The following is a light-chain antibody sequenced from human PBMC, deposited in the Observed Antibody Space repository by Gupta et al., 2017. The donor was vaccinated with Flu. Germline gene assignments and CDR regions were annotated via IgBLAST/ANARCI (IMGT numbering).Light chain of an antibody. V-gene: IGKV3-20*01. J-gene: IGKJ1*01. Sequence: EIVLTQSPGTLSLSPGERATLSCRASQSVRNNYLAWYQQGPGQPPRRLIYGASIRITGIPDRFSGSGSGTDFTLTISRLEPEDFAVYYCQHYDDSPTFGQGTKVEIE. CDR1: QSVRNNY. CDR3: QHYDDSPT. CDR2: GAS.